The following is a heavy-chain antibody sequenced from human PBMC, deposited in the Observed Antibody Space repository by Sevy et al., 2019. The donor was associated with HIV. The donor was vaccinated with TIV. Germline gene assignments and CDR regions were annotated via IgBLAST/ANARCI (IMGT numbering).Heavy chain of an antibody. CDR3: ARVGPYSSSWYFHYYYYMDV. V-gene: IGHV4-34*01. D-gene: IGHD6-13*01. CDR1: GGSFSGYY. Sequence: TLSLTCAVYGGSFSGYYWSWIRQPPGKGLEWIGEINHSGSTNYNPSLKSRVTISVDTSKNQFSLKLSSVTAADTAVYYCARVGPYSSSWYFHYYYYMDVWGKGTTVTVSS. J-gene: IGHJ6*03. CDR2: INHSGST.